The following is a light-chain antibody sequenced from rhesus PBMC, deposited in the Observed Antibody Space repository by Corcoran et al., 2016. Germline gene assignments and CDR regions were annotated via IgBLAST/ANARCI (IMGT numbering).Light chain of an antibody. CDR2: YAS. J-gene: IGKJ3*01. CDR3: HQYGDLPFT. CDR1: QGISRW. V-gene: IGKV1-19*01. Sequence: DIQMTQSPSSLSASVGDKVTITCHASQGISRWLAWYQQKPGKAPKPLIDYASSLQSGVPSRFSGNGSGTDYTLTISSLQPVDFATYYCHQYGDLPFTFGPGTKLDIK.